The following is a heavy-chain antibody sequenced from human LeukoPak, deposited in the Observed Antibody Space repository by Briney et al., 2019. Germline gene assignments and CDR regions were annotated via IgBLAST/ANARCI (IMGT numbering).Heavy chain of an antibody. CDR3: ARERYYKGVFWSFDL. CDR2: IYYSGST. J-gene: IGHJ2*01. D-gene: IGHD3-10*01. Sequence: SETLSLTCTVSGGSISSYYWSWIRQPPGKGLEWIGYIYYSGSTNYNPSLKSRVTISVDTSKNPFSLKLSSVTAADTAVYYCARERYYKGVFWSFDLWGRGTLVTISS. CDR1: GGSISSYY. V-gene: IGHV4-59*01.